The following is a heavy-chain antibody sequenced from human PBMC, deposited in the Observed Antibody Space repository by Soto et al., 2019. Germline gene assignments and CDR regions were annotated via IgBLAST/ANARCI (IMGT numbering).Heavy chain of an antibody. CDR3: VRESPLHPDYVGNPFSDF. D-gene: IGHD4-17*01. V-gene: IGHV3-21*01. CDR2: ISTSSSYI. J-gene: IGHJ4*02. Sequence: EVQLVESGGGLVKPGGSLRLSCGASGFTLSGYSMNWVRQAPGKGLEWVSSISTSSSYIHYADSVKGRFTISRDNAENSLHLQMNSLRAEDTALYYYVRESPLHPDYVGNPFSDFWGQGTLVTVSS. CDR1: GFTLSGYS.